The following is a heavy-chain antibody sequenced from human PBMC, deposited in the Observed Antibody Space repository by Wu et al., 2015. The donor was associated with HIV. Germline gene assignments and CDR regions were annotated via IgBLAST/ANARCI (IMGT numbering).Heavy chain of an antibody. CDR1: GYTFTAYY. J-gene: IGHJ5*02. CDR3: ASGYCSGGDCYSLDH. Sequence: QVQLVQSGAEVKKPGASVKVSCEASGYTFTAYYIHWVRQAPGQGLEWMGWINPNNGGTNYAQKFYGRITMTRDTSISTAYMELGRLRSDDTAFYFCASGYCSGGDCYSLDHWGQGTLVTVS. D-gene: IGHD2-21*01. V-gene: IGHV1-2*02. CDR2: INPNNGGT.